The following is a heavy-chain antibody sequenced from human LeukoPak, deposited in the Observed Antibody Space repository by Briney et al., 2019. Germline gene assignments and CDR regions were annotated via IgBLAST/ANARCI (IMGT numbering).Heavy chain of an antibody. CDR1: GFTFSSYW. Sequence: GGSLRLSCAASGFTFSSYWMNWVRQAPGKGLVWVSRIASDGSSTTYADSVKGRFSISRDNAKNTLYLQMNSLRVEDTAVYYCARGYYGSGTLLDYWGQGTLVTVSS. CDR2: IASDGSST. CDR3: ARGYYGSGTLLDY. J-gene: IGHJ4*02. D-gene: IGHD3-10*01. V-gene: IGHV3-74*01.